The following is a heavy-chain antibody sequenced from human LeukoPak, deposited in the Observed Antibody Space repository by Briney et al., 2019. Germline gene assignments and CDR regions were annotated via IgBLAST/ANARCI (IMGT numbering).Heavy chain of an antibody. V-gene: IGHV3-53*01. CDR3: VRGRARAALDI. CDR2: IFSGGSI. Sequence: PGGSLRLSCAASGFTVSSTNMNWVRQAPGKGLEWVSAIFSGGSIHYADSVRGRFTISRDNSKNTLYLQMNSLRAEDTAVYYCVRGRARAALDIWGQGTLVTVSS. J-gene: IGHJ3*02. CDR1: GFTVSSTN.